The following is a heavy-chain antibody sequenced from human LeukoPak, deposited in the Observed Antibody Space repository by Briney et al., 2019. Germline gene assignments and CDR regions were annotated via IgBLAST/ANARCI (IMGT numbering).Heavy chain of an antibody. V-gene: IGHV3-23*01. D-gene: IGHD2-21*01. Sequence: GGSLRLSCAASGFTFSTYAMSWVRQAPGKGLEWVSTISGSGGSTYYADSVKGRFTISRDNSKNTLYLQTNSLRAEDTAVYYCAKPRSSRGVVEYYYYGMDVWGQGTTVTVSS. CDR1: GFTFSTYA. J-gene: IGHJ6*02. CDR2: ISGSGGST. CDR3: AKPRSSRGVVEYYYYGMDV.